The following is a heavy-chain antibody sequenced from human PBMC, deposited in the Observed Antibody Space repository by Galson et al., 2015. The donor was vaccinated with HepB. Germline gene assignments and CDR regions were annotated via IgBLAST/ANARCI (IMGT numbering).Heavy chain of an antibody. V-gene: IGHV3-21*01. J-gene: IGHJ1*01. CDR1: GFTFSSYS. CDR3: ATDRGIREYFQH. Sequence: SLRLSCAASGFTFSSYSMNWVRQAPGKGLEWVSSISSSSSYIYYADSVKGRFTISRDNAKNSLYLQMNSLRAEDTAVYYCATDRGIREYFQHWGQGTLVTVSS. CDR2: ISSSSSYI.